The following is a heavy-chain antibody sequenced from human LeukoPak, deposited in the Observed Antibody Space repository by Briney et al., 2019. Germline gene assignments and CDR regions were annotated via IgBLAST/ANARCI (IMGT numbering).Heavy chain of an antibody. CDR1: GGSLSSSGYY. V-gene: IGHV4-39*01. CDR2: TYHSGDT. J-gene: IGHJ4*02. D-gene: IGHD6-13*01. CDR3: ARLYSSSWYFDN. Sequence: SETLSLTCTVSGGSLSSSGYYWGWIRQPPGKGLEWTGNTYHSGDTYYNPSLKGRVTISVDPSKNQFSLKLSSVTAADTAVYYCARLYSSSWYFDNWGQGILVTVSS.